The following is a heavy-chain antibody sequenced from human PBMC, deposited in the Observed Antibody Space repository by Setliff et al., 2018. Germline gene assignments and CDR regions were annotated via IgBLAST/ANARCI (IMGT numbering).Heavy chain of an antibody. J-gene: IGHJ6*03. CDR2: MNPNSGNT. V-gene: IGHV1-8*01. Sequence: ASVKVSCKASGYTFTSYDINWVRQATGQGLEWMGWMNPNSGNTGYAQKFQGRVNMTRNTSISTAYMELSSLRFEDTAVYYCARGALVLQFLEWLPRYYYMDVWGKGTTVTVSS. CDR3: ARGALVLQFLEWLPRYYYMDV. D-gene: IGHD3-3*01. CDR1: GYTFTSYD.